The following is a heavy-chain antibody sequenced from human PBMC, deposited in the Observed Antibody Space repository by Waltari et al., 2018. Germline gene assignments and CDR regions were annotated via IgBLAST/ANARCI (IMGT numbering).Heavy chain of an antibody. CDR3: ARVTLGYYDSSYYFDY. CDR1: GYSISSGYY. D-gene: IGHD3-22*01. V-gene: IGHV4-38-2*02. J-gene: IGHJ4*02. CDR2: IYHSGST. Sequence: QVQLQESGPGLVKPSETLSLTCTVPGYSISSGYYWGWIRQPPGKGLEWIGSIYHSGSTYYNPSLKSRVTISVDTSKNQFSLKLSSVTAADTAVYYCARVTLGYYDSSYYFDYWGQGTLVTVSS.